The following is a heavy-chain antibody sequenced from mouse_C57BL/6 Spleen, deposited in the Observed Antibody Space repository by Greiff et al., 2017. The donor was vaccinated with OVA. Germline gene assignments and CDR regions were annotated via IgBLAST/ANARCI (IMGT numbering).Heavy chain of an antibody. CDR3: ARDYGSVYWYFDV. CDR2: IYPGDGDT. J-gene: IGHJ1*03. Sequence: QVQLQQSGAELVKPGASVKISCKASGYAFSSYWMNWVKQRPGKGLEWIGQIYPGDGDTNYNGKFKGKATLTADKSSSTAYMQLSSLTSEDSAVYFCARDYGSVYWYFDVWGTGTTVTVSS. V-gene: IGHV1-80*01. D-gene: IGHD1-1*01. CDR1: GYAFSSYW.